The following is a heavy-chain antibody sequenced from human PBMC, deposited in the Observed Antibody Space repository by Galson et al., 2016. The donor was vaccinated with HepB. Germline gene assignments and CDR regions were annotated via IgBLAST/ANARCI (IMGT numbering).Heavy chain of an antibody. CDR3: ARGGNYWYFDL. J-gene: IGHJ2*01. Sequence: SETLSLTCTVSGDSIRRFSYFWGWIRQPPGRGLESIGYIHYTGSTYYNPSLRGRVTMSIDTSKNEFSLNLTSVTAADTAVYYCARGGNYWYFDLWGRGTLVSVSS. CDR2: IHYTGST. V-gene: IGHV4-39*02. CDR1: GDSIRRFSYF.